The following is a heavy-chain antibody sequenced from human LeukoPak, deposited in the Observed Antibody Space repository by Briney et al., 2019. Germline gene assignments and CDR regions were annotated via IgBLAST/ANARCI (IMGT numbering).Heavy chain of an antibody. J-gene: IGHJ6*03. V-gene: IGHV3-20*04. Sequence: GGSLRLSCAASGFTFSTYAMDWVRQAPGKGLEWVSGINWNGGSTGYADSVKGRFTISRDNAKNSLYLQMNSLRAEDTAVYYCAKDSRWLVGNYYYYYMDVWGKGTTVTISS. CDR2: INWNGGST. CDR3: AKDSRWLVGNYYYYYMDV. CDR1: GFTFSTYA. D-gene: IGHD6-19*01.